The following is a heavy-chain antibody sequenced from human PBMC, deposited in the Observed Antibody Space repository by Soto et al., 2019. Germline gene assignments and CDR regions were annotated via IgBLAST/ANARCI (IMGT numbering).Heavy chain of an antibody. D-gene: IGHD2-15*01. J-gene: IGHJ4*02. CDR2: IYSGGST. V-gene: IGHV3-53*01. CDR1: GFTVSSNY. Sequence: GSLRLSCAASGFTVSSNYMSWVRQAPGKGLEWVSVIYSGGSTYYADSVKGRFTISRDNSKNTLYLQMNSLRAEDTAVYYCARDRGVEAGYFDYWGQGTLVTVSS. CDR3: ARDRGVEAGYFDY.